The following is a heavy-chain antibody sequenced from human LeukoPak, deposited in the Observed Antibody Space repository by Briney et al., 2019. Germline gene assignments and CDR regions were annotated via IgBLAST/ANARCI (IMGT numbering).Heavy chain of an antibody. V-gene: IGHV1-46*01. CDR1: GYTFTSYY. CDR3: AVVGDYGRNYFDY. Sequence: ASVKVSCKASGYTFTSYYMHWVRQAPGQGLEWMGIISPSGGSTSYAQQLQGRVTMTRDTSTGTVYMELSSLRSDDTAVYYCAVVGDYGRNYFDYWGQGTLVTVSA. J-gene: IGHJ4*02. D-gene: IGHD4-17*01. CDR2: ISPSGGST.